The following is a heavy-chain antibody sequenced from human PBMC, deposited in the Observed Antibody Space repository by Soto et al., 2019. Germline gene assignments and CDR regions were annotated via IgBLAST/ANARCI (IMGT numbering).Heavy chain of an antibody. V-gene: IGHV4-4*02. CDR2: VYRTGST. D-gene: IGHD6-13*01. Sequence: PSETLSLTCAVSGGSISTSNWWSWVRQHPGKGLEWIGEVYRTGSTNYNPSLESRLTISVDKSKNQFSLKLTSVTAADTAVYYCARARATIAAAAIFDCWGQGALVTVSS. CDR1: GGSISTSNW. J-gene: IGHJ4*02. CDR3: ARARATIAAAAIFDC.